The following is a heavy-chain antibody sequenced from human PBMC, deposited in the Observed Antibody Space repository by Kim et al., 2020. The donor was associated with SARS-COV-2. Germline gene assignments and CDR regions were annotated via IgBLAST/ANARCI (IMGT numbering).Heavy chain of an antibody. V-gene: IGHV3-7*01. CDR2: GSDK. D-gene: IGHD3-16*01. J-gene: IGHJ4*02. Sequence: GSDKNDVDSVKGRFAISRDNAKNSLYLQMHSLRVEDTAVYYCARGGRADYWGQATLVTVSS. CDR3: ARGGRADY.